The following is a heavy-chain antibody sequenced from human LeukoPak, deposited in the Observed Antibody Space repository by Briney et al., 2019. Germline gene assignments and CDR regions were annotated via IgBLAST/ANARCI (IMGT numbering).Heavy chain of an antibody. D-gene: IGHD3-3*01. CDR3: ARHWDIWSRYFDY. CDR1: GFTFSSYA. Sequence: GGSLRLSCAASGFTFSSYAMSWVRQAPGRGLEWVSAISGSGGSTYYADSVKGRFTISRDNSKNTLYLQMNSLRAEDTAVYYCARHWDIWSRYFDYWGQGTLVTVSS. CDR2: ISGSGGST. J-gene: IGHJ4*02. V-gene: IGHV3-23*01.